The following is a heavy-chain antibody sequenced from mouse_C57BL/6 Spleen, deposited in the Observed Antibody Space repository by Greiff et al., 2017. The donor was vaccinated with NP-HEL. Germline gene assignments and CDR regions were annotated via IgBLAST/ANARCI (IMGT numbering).Heavy chain of an antibody. Sequence: QQPGQGLEWIGEIDPSDSYTNYNQKFKGKATLTVDTSSSTAYMQLSSLTSEDSAVYYCARKDTTVGEDFDYWGQGTTLTVSS. J-gene: IGHJ2*01. CDR2: IDPSDSYT. CDR3: ARKDTTVGEDFDY. D-gene: IGHD1-1*01. V-gene: IGHV1-50*01.